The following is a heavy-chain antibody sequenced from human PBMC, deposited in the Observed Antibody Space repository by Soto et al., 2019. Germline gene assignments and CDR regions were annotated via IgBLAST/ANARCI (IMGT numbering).Heavy chain of an antibody. V-gene: IGHV5-51*01. D-gene: IGHD3-22*01. CDR1: GYRFTSYW. J-gene: IGHJ5*02. Sequence: GESLKISCRTSGYRFTSYWIAWVRQMPGKGLEWMGIIFPSDSDTRYSPSFQGQVTISANRSTSTVFLQWASLKASDTAVYFCARKDKSGYFNWFDPWGQGTLVTVSS. CDR3: ARKDKSGYFNWFDP. CDR2: IFPSDSDT.